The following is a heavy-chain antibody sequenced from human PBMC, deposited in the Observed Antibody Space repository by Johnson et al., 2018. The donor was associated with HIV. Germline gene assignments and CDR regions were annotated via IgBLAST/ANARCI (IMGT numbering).Heavy chain of an antibody. CDR1: GFTFSTYW. CDR3: ARELISSGWMSEDAFDI. V-gene: IGHV3-7*01. J-gene: IGHJ3*02. D-gene: IGHD6-19*01. CDR2: IKKDGSEK. Sequence: VQLVGSGGGVVQPGRSLRLSCAASGFTFSTYWMSWVRQAPGKGLEWVANIKKDGSEKYYVDSVKGRFTISRDNAKNSLYLQMNSLRAEDTAVYYCARELISSGWMSEDAFDIWGQGTMVTVSS.